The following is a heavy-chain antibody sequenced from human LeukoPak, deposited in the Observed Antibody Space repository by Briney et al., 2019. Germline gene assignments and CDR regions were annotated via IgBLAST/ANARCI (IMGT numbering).Heavy chain of an antibody. V-gene: IGHV1-2*02. J-gene: IGHJ4*02. CDR2: INPNSGGT. CDR1: GYTFTRYY. D-gene: IGHD6-13*01. CDR3: ARGVLGISSSWYDY. Sequence: GASVKVSCRASGYTFTRYYMHWVRQAPGQGLEWMGWINPNSGGTNYAQKFQGRGTMTRDTSISTAYMELSRLRSDDTAVYYCARGVLGISSSWYDYWGQGTLVTVSS.